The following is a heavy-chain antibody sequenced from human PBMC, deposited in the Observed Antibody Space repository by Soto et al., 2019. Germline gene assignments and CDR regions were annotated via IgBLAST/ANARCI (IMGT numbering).Heavy chain of an antibody. CDR1: GFTFTSYS. CDR3: ARDDSFAFDI. D-gene: IGHD2-21*01. V-gene: IGHV3-48*01. CDR2: IRGTT. J-gene: IGHJ3*02. Sequence: GGSLRLSCAASGFTFTSYSMNLVRQAPGKGLEWVSYIRGTTHYADSVKSRFTISRDNARSSLYLQMNSLRADDTAVYYCARDDSFAFDIWGQGTMVTVSS.